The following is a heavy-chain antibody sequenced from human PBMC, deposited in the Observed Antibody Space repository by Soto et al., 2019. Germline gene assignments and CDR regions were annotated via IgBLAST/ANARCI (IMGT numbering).Heavy chain of an antibody. J-gene: IGHJ6*02. Sequence: PGGSLRLSCAASGFTFSSYDVQWVRQRPGRGLEWVSAVGTAGDTHYAGPVKGRFTVSRENDKNSMYLQMDGLRVEDTAVYYCARDPSGWGMDVWGQGTTVTVSS. D-gene: IGHD7-27*01. CDR3: ARDPSGWGMDV. CDR2: VGTAGDT. CDR1: GFTFSSYD. V-gene: IGHV3-13*01.